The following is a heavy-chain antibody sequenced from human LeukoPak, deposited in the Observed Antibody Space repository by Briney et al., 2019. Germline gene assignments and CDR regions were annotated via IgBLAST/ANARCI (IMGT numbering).Heavy chain of an antibody. CDR2: IWYDGINK. J-gene: IGHJ4*02. Sequence: GGSLRLSCAASGFTFSSYGMHWVRQAPGKGLEWVAVIWYDGINKYYADSVKGRFTISRDNSKNTLYLQMNSLRAEDTAVYYCAKVGHIVVVIAFFDYWGQGTLVTVSS. V-gene: IGHV3-33*06. CDR3: AKVGHIVVVIAFFDY. CDR1: GFTFSSYG. D-gene: IGHD2-21*01.